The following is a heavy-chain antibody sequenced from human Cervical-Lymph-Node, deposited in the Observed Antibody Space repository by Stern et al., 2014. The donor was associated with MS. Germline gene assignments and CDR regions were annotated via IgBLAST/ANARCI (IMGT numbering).Heavy chain of an antibody. V-gene: IGHV3-21*01. CDR3: VRGDWDQRYFQH. Sequence: EVQLVESGGGLVKPGGSLRLSCAASGFTFNSHSMNWVRQAPRKGLERVSSISSSGSYIFYEEPAKDRFTISRDNAKNSLYLQMNSLRAGDTAVYYCVRGDWDQRYFQHWGQGTLVTVSS. CDR2: ISSSGSYI. CDR1: GFTFNSHS. D-gene: IGHD3/OR15-3a*01. J-gene: IGHJ1*01.